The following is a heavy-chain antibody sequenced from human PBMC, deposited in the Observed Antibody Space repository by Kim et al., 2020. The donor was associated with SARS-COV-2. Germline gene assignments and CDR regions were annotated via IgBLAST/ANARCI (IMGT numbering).Heavy chain of an antibody. D-gene: IGHD4-17*01. CDR2: IWYDGSNK. CDR1: GFIFRNYG. V-gene: IGHV3-33*06. J-gene: IGHJ4*02. Sequence: GGSLRLSCAASGFIFRNYGMHWVRQAPGKGLEWVAVIWYDGSNKYYADSVKGRFTISRDNSKNTLYLQMNSLRAEDTAVYYCAKAPADCDYYYWGQGTLVTVSS. CDR3: AKAPADCDYYY.